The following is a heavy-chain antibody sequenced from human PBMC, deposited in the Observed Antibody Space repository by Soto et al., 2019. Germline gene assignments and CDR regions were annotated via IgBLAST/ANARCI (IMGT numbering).Heavy chain of an antibody. CDR2: IIPMFGTP. CDR3: AREIDGYYGMDV. J-gene: IGHJ6*02. Sequence: QVQLVQSGAEVKKPGSSVKVSCKASGGTFSTDSIIWVRQAPGQGLEWMGGIIPMFGTPNNAQKFQGRVTITADESTSTAYMELSSLRSEDTAVYFCAREIDGYYGMDVWGQGTTVTVAS. V-gene: IGHV1-69*12. CDR1: GGTFSTDS.